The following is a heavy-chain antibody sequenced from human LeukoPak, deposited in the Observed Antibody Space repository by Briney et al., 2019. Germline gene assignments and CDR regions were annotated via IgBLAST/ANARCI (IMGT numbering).Heavy chain of an antibody. J-gene: IGHJ6*02. CDR3: ARGGGGITIFGVVITYYYYYGMDV. CDR1: GYTFTSYD. CDR2: MNPNSGNT. D-gene: IGHD3-3*01. V-gene: IGHV1-8*01. Sequence: ASVTVSCKASGYTFTSYDINWVRQATAQGLEWMGWMNPNSGNTGYAQKFQGRVTMTRNTSISTAYMELSSLRSEDTAVYYCARGGGGITIFGVVITYYYYYGMDVWGQGTTVTVSS.